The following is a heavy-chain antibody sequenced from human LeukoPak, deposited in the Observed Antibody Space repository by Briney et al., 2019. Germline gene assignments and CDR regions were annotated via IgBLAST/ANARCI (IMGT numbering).Heavy chain of an antibody. V-gene: IGHV1-2*02. CDR1: GYTFTDYY. CDR2: INPNSGDT. D-gene: IGHD4-23*01. CDR3: ARVGYGGNVRIFDY. J-gene: IGHJ4*02. Sequence: GASVKVSCKASGYTFTDYYINWVRQAPGQGLEWIGWINPNSGDTNYAQKFQGRVTMTRDTSISTAYMELSRLRSDDTAVYYCARVGYGGNVRIFDYWGQGTLVTVSS.